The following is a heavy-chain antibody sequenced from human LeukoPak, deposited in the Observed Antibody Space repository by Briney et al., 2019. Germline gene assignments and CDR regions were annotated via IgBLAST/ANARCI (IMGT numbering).Heavy chain of an antibody. CDR1: GGSISSGDYY. J-gene: IGHJ4*02. CDR3: ARAGEQLRMGFDY. D-gene: IGHD6-13*01. V-gene: IGHV4-30-4*08. Sequence: SETLSLTCTVSGGSISSGDYYWSWIRQPPGKGLEWIGYIYYSGSTYYNPSLKSRVTISVDTSKNQFSLKLSSVTAADTAVYYCARAGEQLRMGFDYWGLGTLVTVSS. CDR2: IYYSGST.